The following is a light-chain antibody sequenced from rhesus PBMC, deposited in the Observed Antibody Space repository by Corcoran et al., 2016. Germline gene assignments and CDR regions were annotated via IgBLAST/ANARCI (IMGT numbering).Light chain of an antibody. CDR2: SAS. J-gene: IGKJ4*01. Sequence: DIQMTQSPSSLSAFVGDRVTISCRASQGINQYLSWYQQKPGKAPKPLFNSASSLETGVPSRFSGSGSGTDYTLTISGLQPEDVATYYCQQYNDSPPTFGGGTKVEIK. V-gene: IGKV1-66*01. CDR1: QGINQY. CDR3: QQYNDSPPT.